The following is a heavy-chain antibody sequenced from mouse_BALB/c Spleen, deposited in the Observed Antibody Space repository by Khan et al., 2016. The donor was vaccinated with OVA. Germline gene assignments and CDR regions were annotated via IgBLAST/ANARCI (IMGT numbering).Heavy chain of an antibody. V-gene: IGHV2-2*02. Sequence: QIQLVQSGPGLVQPSQSLSITCTVSGFSLTSYGIHWVRQSPGKGLEWLGVIWSGGSTVYSAAFISRLSISKDNSKSQVFFKMNSLQANDTAIYYCARNYEYDEGLAYWGQGTLVTVSA. J-gene: IGHJ3*01. CDR1: GFSLTSYG. CDR2: IWSGGST. CDR3: ARNYEYDEGLAY. D-gene: IGHD2-4*01.